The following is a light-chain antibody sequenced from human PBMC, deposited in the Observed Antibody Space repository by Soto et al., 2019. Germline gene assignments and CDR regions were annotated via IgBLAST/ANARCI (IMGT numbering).Light chain of an antibody. CDR2: EGS. Sequence: QSALTQPASVSGSPGQSITISCTGTSSDVGSYNLVSWYQQHPGKAPKLMIYEGSKRPSGVSNRFSGSKSGNTASLTISGLQAEDEADYYCCSYAGGSRFGGGTKLTVL. CDR1: SSDVGSYNL. J-gene: IGLJ2*01. CDR3: CSYAGGSR. V-gene: IGLV2-23*01.